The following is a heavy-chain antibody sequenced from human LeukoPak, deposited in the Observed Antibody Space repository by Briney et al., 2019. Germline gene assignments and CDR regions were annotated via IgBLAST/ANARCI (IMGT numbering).Heavy chain of an antibody. D-gene: IGHD3-22*01. Sequence: GGSPRLSCAASGFTFDDYAMHWVRQAPGKGLEWVSGISWNSGSIGYADSVKGRFTISRDNAKNSLYLQMNSLRAEDTALYYCAKDFDYYDSSGYFDYWGQGTLVTVSS. J-gene: IGHJ4*02. CDR2: ISWNSGSI. CDR1: GFTFDDYA. CDR3: AKDFDYYDSSGYFDY. V-gene: IGHV3-9*01.